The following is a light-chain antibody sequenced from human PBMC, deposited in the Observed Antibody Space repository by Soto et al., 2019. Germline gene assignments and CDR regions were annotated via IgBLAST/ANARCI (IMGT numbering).Light chain of an antibody. V-gene: IGLV2-14*03. J-gene: IGLJ2*01. CDR2: DVN. CDR1: SSDVGGYNY. Sequence: QSALTQPASMSGSPGQSITISCTGTSSDVGGYNYVSWYRQHPGKAPKLMIYDVNNRPSGVSNRFSGSTSGNTASLTISGLQAEDEADYYCSSHSSSSTLVVFGGGTKLTVL. CDR3: SSHSSSSTLVV.